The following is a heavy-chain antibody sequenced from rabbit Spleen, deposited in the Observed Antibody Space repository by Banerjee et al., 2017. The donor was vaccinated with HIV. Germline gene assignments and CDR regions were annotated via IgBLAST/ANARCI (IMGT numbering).Heavy chain of an antibody. CDR2: IDTSSSGFT. D-gene: IGHD8-1*01. Sequence: QQLVESGGGLVKPGASLTLTCKASGFSFSSGYDMCWVRQAPGKGLEWIACIDTSSSGFTYFVSWAKGRFTISKTSSTTVTLQMTTLTAADTATYFCARDSGSSFSSYGMDLWGPGTLVTVS. J-gene: IGHJ6*01. V-gene: IGHV1S40*01. CDR1: GFSFSSGYD. CDR3: ARDSGSSFSSYGMDL.